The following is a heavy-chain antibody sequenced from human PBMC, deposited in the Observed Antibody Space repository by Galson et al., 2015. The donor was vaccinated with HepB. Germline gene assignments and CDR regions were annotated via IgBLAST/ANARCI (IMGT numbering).Heavy chain of an antibody. CDR1: GFTFAGFP. Sequence: SLRLSCAASGFTFAGFPMGWVRQAPGKGLEFVSSISGSGGSRYYADSVKGRFTIYRDNFDNMLHLQMTGLRADDSGIYFCAKEGAGDNFWNAFDYWGQGTVVTVSS. V-gene: IGHV3-23*01. CDR2: ISGSGGSR. CDR3: AKEGAGDNFWNAFDY. D-gene: IGHD3-3*01. J-gene: IGHJ4*02.